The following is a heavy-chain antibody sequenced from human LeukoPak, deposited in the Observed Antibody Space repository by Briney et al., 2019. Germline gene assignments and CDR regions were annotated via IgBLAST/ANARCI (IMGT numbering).Heavy chain of an antibody. Sequence: GGSLRLSCAASGFTFSSYSMNWVRQAPGKGLEWVSSISSSSDIYYADSVKGRFTISRDNSKNTLYLQMNSLRAEDTAVYYCAKDGQWLRFTYYMDVWGKGPTVPISS. V-gene: IGHV3-21*01. J-gene: IGHJ6*03. CDR1: GFTFSSYS. D-gene: IGHD5-12*01. CDR2: ISSSSDI. CDR3: AKDGQWLRFTYYMDV.